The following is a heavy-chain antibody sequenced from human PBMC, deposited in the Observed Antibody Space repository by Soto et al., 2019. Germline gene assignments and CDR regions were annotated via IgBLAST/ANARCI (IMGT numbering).Heavy chain of an antibody. D-gene: IGHD5-18*01. V-gene: IGHV4-39*02. CDR3: AREVATAMVHHFDY. J-gene: IGHJ4*02. CDR2: IYYSGST. Sequence: SETLSLTCTVSGGSISSSSYYWGWIRQPPGKGLEWIGSIYYSGSTYYNPSLKSRVTISVDTSKNQFSLKLSSVTAADTAVYYCAREVATAMVHHFDYWGQGTLVTVSS. CDR1: GGSISSSSYY.